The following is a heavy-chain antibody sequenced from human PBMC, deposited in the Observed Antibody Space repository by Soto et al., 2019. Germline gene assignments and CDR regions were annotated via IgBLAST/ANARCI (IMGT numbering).Heavy chain of an antibody. J-gene: IGHJ4*02. Sequence: SETLSLTCAVYGGSFSGYYWSWIRQPPGKGLEWIGEINHSGSTNYNPSLKSRVTISVDTSKNQISLKLCSVTAADTAVYYCARGEDGYNDYWGQGSLVTVSS. CDR3: ARGEDGYNDY. CDR2: INHSGST. D-gene: IGHD5-12*01. V-gene: IGHV4-34*01. CDR1: GGSFSGYY.